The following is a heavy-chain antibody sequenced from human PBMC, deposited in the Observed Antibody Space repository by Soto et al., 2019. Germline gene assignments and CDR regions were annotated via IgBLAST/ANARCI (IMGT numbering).Heavy chain of an antibody. J-gene: IGHJ6*03. CDR3: AKDLSLWFGELLHGGDYMDV. D-gene: IGHD3-10*01. CDR2: ISYDGSNK. Sequence: GGSLRLSCAASGFTFSSYGMHWVRQAPGKGLEWVAVISYDGSNKYYADSVKGRFTISRDNSKNTLYLQMNSLRAEDTAVYYCAKDLSLWFGELLHGGDYMDVWGKGTTVTVSS. CDR1: GFTFSSYG. V-gene: IGHV3-30*18.